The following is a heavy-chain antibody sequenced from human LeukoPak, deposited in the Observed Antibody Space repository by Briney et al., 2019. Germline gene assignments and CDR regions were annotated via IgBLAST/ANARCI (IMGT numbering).Heavy chain of an antibody. D-gene: IGHD6-6*01. CDR2: ISSSGSTI. V-gene: IGHV3-11*01. Sequence: SGGSLRLSCATSGFTFSNAWMSWVRQAPGKGLEWVSYISSSGSTIYYADSVKGRFTISRDNAKNSLYLQMNSLRAEDTAVYYCARGGSSSSPVGYWGQGTLVTVSS. CDR1: GFTFSNAW. J-gene: IGHJ4*02. CDR3: ARGGSSSSPVGY.